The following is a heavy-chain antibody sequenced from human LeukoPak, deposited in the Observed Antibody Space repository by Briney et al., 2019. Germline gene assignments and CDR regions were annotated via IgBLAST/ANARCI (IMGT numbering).Heavy chain of an antibody. V-gene: IGHV1-18*01. J-gene: IGHJ4*02. Sequence: GASVKLSCTPSGYTFTSYGVSSVRQSPGHRLEWMRWMGAYNGNINYAQKLQGRVTMTTDAYTSTACMELRSLRSDDTAVYYCARAFTYSGYGSFDYWGQGTLVTVSS. D-gene: IGHD5-12*01. CDR2: MGAYNGNI. CDR3: ARAFTYSGYGSFDY. CDR1: GYTFTSYG.